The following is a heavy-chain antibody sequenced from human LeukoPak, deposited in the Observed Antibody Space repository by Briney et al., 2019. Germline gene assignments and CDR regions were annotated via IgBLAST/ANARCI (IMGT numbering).Heavy chain of an antibody. D-gene: IGHD3-9*01. CDR3: ARGILYYDILTGYLLYYFDY. Sequence: SQTLSLTCTVSGGSISSGSYSWSWIRQPAGKGLEWIGRIYTSESTNYNRSLKSRVTISVDTSKNQFSLKLSSVTAADTAVYYCARGILYYDILTGYLLYYFDYWGQGTLVTVSS. CDR1: GGSISSGSYS. CDR2: IYTSEST. V-gene: IGHV4-61*02. J-gene: IGHJ4*02.